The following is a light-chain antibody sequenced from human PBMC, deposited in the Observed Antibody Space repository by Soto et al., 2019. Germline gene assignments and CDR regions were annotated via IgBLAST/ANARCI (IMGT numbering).Light chain of an antibody. Sequence: DIQMTQSPSSLSASVGDRVTITCRASRDITNYLAWYQQRPGKVPGLLVYAESTLQSGVPSRFSGSGSGTDFTLTISSLQPEDVATYYCQKYDSAPWTFGQGTKVEIK. CDR1: RDITNY. CDR2: AES. CDR3: QKYDSAPWT. V-gene: IGKV1-27*01. J-gene: IGKJ1*01.